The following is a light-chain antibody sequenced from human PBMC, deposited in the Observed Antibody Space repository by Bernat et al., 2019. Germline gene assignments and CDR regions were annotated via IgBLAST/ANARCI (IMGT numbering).Light chain of an antibody. Sequence: EIVMTQSPATLSVSPGERATLSCRASHLITRNLVWYQQKPGQTPRLLIYDASTRATGIPARFSGGGSGTEFTLTISSLESEDSAMYYCQQCNNGPLTGGGGTKVEIK. CDR3: QQCNNGPLT. CDR2: DAS. J-gene: IGKJ4*01. CDR1: HLITRN. V-gene: IGKV3-15*01.